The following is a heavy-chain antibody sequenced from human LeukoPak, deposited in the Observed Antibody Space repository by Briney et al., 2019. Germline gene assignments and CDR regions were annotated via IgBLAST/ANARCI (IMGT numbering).Heavy chain of an antibody. J-gene: IGHJ6*02. V-gene: IGHV3-53*04. CDR2: IYSGGST. D-gene: IGHD6-19*01. CDR3: ARAGGQYRSGWLYYYYGMDV. Sequence: PGGSLRLSCAASGFTVSSNYMSWVRQAPGKGLEWVSVIYSGGSTYYADSVKGGFTISRHNSKNTLYLQMNSLRAEDTAVYYCARAGGQYRSGWLYYYYGMDVWGQGTTVTVSS. CDR1: GFTVSSNY.